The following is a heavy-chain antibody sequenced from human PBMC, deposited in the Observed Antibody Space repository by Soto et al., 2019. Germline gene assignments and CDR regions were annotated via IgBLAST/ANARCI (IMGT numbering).Heavy chain of an antibody. Sequence: PGWSLRLSCTASGFTFGDYAMSLVRQAPGKGLEWVGFIRSKAYGGTTEYAASVKGRFTISRDDSKNIAYLQMNSLKTEDTAVYYCTRNPYSSRWPFDYWGQGTLVTV. CDR1: GFTFGDYA. J-gene: IGHJ4*02. D-gene: IGHD6-13*01. CDR2: IRSKAYGGTT. CDR3: TRNPYSSRWPFDY. V-gene: IGHV3-49*04.